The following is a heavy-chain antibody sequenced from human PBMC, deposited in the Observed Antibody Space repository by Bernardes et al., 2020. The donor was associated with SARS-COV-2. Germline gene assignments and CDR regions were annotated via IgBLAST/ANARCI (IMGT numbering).Heavy chain of an antibody. CDR3: ARGISGYGSDY. V-gene: IGHV1-46*03. CDR2: LNPSSGHA. CDR1: GYTFTSDY. D-gene: IGHD5-12*01. J-gene: IGHJ4*02. Sequence: ASVKDYCKASGYTFTSDYLHWVRQAPGKGLEWMGILNPSSGHATSAQRFRGRLTMTRDTSTGTAYMELSSLGYEDTAVYYCARGISGYGSDYWGQGTLVTVSA.